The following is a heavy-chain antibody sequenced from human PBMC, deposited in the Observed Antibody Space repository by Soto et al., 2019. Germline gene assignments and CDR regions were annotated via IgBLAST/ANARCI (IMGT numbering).Heavy chain of an antibody. J-gene: IGHJ6*03. V-gene: IGHV3-23*01. CDR3: ARRVLYYYYMAV. CDR1: GFTFSNYA. Sequence: EVQVLESGGGLVQPGGSLRLSCAASGFTFSNYAMSWVRQAPGKGLEWVSAISDTGGSTYYADSVKGRFTISRDTSKNTLYLQMNSLRAEDTAVYYCARRVLYYYYMAVWGKGTTVTVSS. CDR2: ISDTGGST.